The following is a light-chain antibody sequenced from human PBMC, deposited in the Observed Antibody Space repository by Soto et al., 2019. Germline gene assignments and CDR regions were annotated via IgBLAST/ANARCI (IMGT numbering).Light chain of an antibody. V-gene: IGKV3-11*01. CDR1: QSVSSY. Sequence: PGERATLSCRASQSVSSYLAWYQQKPGQAPRLLIYDASNRATGIPARFSGSGSGTDFTLTISSLEPEDFAVYFCQQRSNWITFGQGTRLEIK. CDR3: QQRSNWIT. CDR2: DAS. J-gene: IGKJ5*01.